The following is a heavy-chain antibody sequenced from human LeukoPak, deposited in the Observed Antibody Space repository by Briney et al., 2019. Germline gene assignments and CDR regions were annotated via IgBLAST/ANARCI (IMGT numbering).Heavy chain of an antibody. CDR3: ASPRYYDFWSGYSYDY. CDR1: GYTFTSYG. V-gene: IGHV1-18*01. D-gene: IGHD3-3*01. CDR2: ISAYNGNT. J-gene: IGHJ4*02. Sequence: ASVKVSCKASGYTFTSYGISWVRQAPGQGLEWMGWISAYNGNTNYAQKLQGRVTMTTDTSMSTAYMELRSLRSDDTAVYYCASPRYYDFWSGYSYDYWGQGTLVTVSS.